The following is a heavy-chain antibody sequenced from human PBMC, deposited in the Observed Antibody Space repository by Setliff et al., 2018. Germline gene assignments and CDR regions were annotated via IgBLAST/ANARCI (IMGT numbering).Heavy chain of an antibody. V-gene: IGHV3-23*01. CDR3: AKSASLSGYYYYYMDV. CDR1: GFTFGDFA. CDR2: ISGSGGST. D-gene: IGHD2-2*01. J-gene: IGHJ6*03. Sequence: GGSLRLSCAASGFTFGDFAMTWVRQAPGKGLEWVSAISGSGGSTYYADSVKGRFTISRDNSKNTLYLQMNSLRAEDTAVYYCAKSASLSGYYYYYMDVWGKGTTVTVSS.